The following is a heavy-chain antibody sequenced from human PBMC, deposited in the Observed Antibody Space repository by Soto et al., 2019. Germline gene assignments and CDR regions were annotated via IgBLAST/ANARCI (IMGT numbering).Heavy chain of an antibody. D-gene: IGHD3-3*01. CDR1: GFTFSSYA. V-gene: IGHV3-30-3*01. J-gene: IGHJ6*02. Sequence: QVQLVESGGGVVQPGRSLRLSCAASGFTFSSYAMHWVRQAPGKGLEWVAVISYDGSNKYYADSVKGRFTISRDNSKNTLYLQMNSLRAEDTAVYYCARDREIHYDSSSAPYYYGMDVWGQGTTVTVSS. CDR3: ARDREIHYDSSSAPYYYGMDV. CDR2: ISYDGSNK.